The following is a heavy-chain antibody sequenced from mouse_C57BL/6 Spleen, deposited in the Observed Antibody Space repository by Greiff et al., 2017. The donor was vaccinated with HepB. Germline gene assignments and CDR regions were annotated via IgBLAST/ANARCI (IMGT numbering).Heavy chain of an antibody. CDR2: ISSGSSTI. CDR1: GFTFSDYG. CDR3: ANSILTGYFDV. Sequence: EVKLVESGGGLVKPGGSLKLSCAASGFTFSDYGMHWVRQAPEKGLEWVAYISSGSSTIYYADTVKGRFTISRDNAKNTLFLQMTSLGSEDTAMYYCANSILTGYFDVWGTGTTVTVSS. D-gene: IGHD2-3*01. V-gene: IGHV5-17*01. J-gene: IGHJ1*03.